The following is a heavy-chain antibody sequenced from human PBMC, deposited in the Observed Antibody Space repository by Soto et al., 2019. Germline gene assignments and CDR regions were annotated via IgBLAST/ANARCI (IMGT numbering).Heavy chain of an antibody. CDR1: GGTFRSYT. Sequence: SVTVSCKASGGTFRSYTIIWVRQAPGQGLEWMGRIIPILGIANYAQKFQGRVTITADKSTSTAYMELSSLRSEDTAVYYCARDPPICSSTSCYIYRGQGTLVTVSS. J-gene: IGHJ4*02. V-gene: IGHV1-69*04. CDR2: IIPILGIA. D-gene: IGHD2-2*02. CDR3: ARDPPICSSTSCYIY.